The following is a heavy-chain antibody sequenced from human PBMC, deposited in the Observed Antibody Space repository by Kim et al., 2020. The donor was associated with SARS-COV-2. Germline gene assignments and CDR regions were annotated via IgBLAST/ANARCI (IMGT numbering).Heavy chain of an antibody. D-gene: IGHD3-10*01. V-gene: IGHV3-48*02. CDR3: ARDRGITMVRGVQHDAFDI. CDR1: GFTFSSYS. J-gene: IGHJ3*02. Sequence: GGSLRLSCAASGFTFSSYSMNWVRQAPGKGLEWVSYISSSSSTIYYADSVKGRFTISRDNAKNSLYLQMNSLRDEDTAVYYCARDRGITMVRGVQHDAFDIWGQGTMVTVSS. CDR2: ISSSSSTI.